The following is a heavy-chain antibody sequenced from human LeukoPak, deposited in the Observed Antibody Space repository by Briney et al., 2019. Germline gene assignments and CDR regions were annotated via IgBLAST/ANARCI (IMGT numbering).Heavy chain of an antibody. CDR3: ARRYFDY. CDR1: GFTFSNYW. Sequence: GGSLRLSCAASGFTFSNYWMSWVRQAAGKGLEWVANIKQDGGEKYSVDSVKGRFTISRDNAKNSLYLQMNSLRAEDTAVYYCARRYFDYWGQGTLVTVSS. J-gene: IGHJ4*02. CDR2: IKQDGGEK. V-gene: IGHV3-7*03.